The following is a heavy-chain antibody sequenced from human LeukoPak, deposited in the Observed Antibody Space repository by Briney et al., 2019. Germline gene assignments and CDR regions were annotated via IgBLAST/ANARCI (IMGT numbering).Heavy chain of an antibody. D-gene: IGHD4-17*01. CDR1: GFTFTSSA. Sequence: GASVKASCKASGFTFTSSAVRWVRQARGQRLEWIGWIVVGSGNTNYAQKFQERVTITRDMSTSTAYMELSSLRSEDTAVYYCAADPYDYGDYVLGYWGQGTLVTVSS. CDR2: IVVGSGNT. CDR3: AADPYDYGDYVLGY. V-gene: IGHV1-58*01. J-gene: IGHJ4*02.